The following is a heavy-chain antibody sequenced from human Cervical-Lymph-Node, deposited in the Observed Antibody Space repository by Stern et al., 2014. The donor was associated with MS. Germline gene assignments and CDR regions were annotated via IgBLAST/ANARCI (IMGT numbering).Heavy chain of an antibody. CDR1: GFTFSNYW. V-gene: IGHV3-74*01. J-gene: IGHJ3*02. CDR3: ARGVMVAATYAYDI. D-gene: IGHD2-15*01. CDR2: INSDESST. Sequence: EVQLVESGGGLVQPGGSLRLSCAASGFTFSNYWMHWVRKAPGTGLVWVSRINSDESSTTYADSVKGRFSISRDNDKNTLYLQMNSLRAEDTAVYYCARGVMVAATYAYDIWGQGTMVTISS.